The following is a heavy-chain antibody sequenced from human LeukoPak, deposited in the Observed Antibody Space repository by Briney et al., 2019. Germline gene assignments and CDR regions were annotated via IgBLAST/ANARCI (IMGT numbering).Heavy chain of an antibody. V-gene: IGHV1-46*02. CDR3: ARDSVELERRNWFDP. Sequence: ASVKVSCKASPHTFNKYYIHWVRQAPGQGLEWMGVINPSGRSASYAQRFQGRVTMTRDTSTSTVYMDLSSLTSDDTAVYYCARDSVELERRNWFDPWGQGTLVTVSS. J-gene: IGHJ5*02. CDR1: PHTFNKYY. CDR2: INPSGRSA. D-gene: IGHD1-1*01.